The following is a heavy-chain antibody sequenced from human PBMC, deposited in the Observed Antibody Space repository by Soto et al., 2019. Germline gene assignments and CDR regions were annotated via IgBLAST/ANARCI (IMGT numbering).Heavy chain of an antibody. V-gene: IGHV1-69*10. CDR2: INPMLRIT. CDR1: GNNFNNYF. CDR3: AGDAPPRSGIYYGMDV. Sequence: SVKVSSKAPGNNFNNYFINWVRQVPGQGLEWMGGINPMLRITQYRQQFQGRITVTADRSTGTSYMELSCLESEDTAVYYCAGDAPPRSGIYYGMDVWGQGTTVTVSS. J-gene: IGHJ6*02. D-gene: IGHD3-10*01.